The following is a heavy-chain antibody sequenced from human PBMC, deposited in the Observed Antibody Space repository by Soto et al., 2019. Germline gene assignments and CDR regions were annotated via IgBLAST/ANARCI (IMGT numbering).Heavy chain of an antibody. Sequence: EVQLLESGGGLVQPGGSLRLSCAASGFTFNSYAMSWVLQAPGKGLEWVSTISGSGGSTYNADPVKVRCTISRDNIKNPRDAQVNSVRADDKAVYYCAAGGPRYYYFWSGYHTDYRGQGTLVTLSS. CDR2: ISGSGGST. CDR3: AAGGPRYYYFWSGYHTDY. CDR1: GFTFNSYA. V-gene: IGHV3-23*01. D-gene: IGHD3-3*01. J-gene: IGHJ4*02.